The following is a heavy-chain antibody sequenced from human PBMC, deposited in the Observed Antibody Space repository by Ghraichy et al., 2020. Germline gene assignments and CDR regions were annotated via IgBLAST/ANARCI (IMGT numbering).Heavy chain of an antibody. Sequence: SETLSLTCVVSGDSVNSKNYFWAWLRPAPGQGLEWIGSNFYNGNTYYTPSLKSRVTMSVDTSNNQFSLNLTSVTAADTSVYYCSRHCGPFLDAFHIWGQGTMVTVSS. CDR3: SRHCGPFLDAFHI. CDR1: GDSVNSKNYF. D-gene: IGHD3-3*02. CDR2: NFYNGNT. J-gene: IGHJ3*02. V-gene: IGHV4-39*01.